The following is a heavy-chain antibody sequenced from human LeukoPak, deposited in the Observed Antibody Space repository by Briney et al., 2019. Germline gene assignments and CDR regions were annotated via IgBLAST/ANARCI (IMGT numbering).Heavy chain of an antibody. D-gene: IGHD4-17*01. Sequence: SETLSLTCSVSGGSISSYYWSWIRQPAGKGLEWIGRIYSSGSTNYNPSLKSRVTMSVDTSKDHFSLKLSSVTAADTAVYYCARSVAVTTPFDDWGQGTLVTVSS. CDR2: IYSSGST. V-gene: IGHV4-4*07. J-gene: IGHJ4*02. CDR1: GGSISSYY. CDR3: ARSVAVTTPFDD.